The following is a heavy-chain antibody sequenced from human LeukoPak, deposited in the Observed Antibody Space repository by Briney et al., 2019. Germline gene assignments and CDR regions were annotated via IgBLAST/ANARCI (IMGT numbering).Heavy chain of an antibody. CDR2: IRYDGSNK. CDR1: GFTFSSYG. Sequence: PGGSLRLSCAASGFTFSSYGMHWVRQAPGKGLEWVAFIRYDGSNKYYADSVKGRFTISRDNSKNTLYLQMNSLRAEDTAVYYRAKTVWGSYRQDYWGQGTLVTVSS. J-gene: IGHJ4*02. V-gene: IGHV3-30*02. CDR3: AKTVWGSYRQDY. D-gene: IGHD3-16*02.